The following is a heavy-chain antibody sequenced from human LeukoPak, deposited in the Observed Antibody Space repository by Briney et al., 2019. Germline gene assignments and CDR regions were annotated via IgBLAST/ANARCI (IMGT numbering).Heavy chain of an antibody. CDR3: TVQKMATHSHDGFDI. D-gene: IGHD5-24*01. CDR1: EFTFSSYW. V-gene: IGHV3-7*01. Sequence: GGSLRLSCAPSEFTFSSYWMSWVRQAPGKGLEWMANIKQDGSEKYYVDSVKGRFTISRDNAKNSLYLQMNSLRAEDTALYYCTVQKMATHSHDGFDIWGQGTMVTVSS. J-gene: IGHJ3*02. CDR2: IKQDGSEK.